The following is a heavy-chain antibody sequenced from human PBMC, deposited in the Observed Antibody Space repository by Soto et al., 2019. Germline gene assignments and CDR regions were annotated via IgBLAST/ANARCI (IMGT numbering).Heavy chain of an antibody. CDR3: AKDSAVVTAILYYFDY. J-gene: IGHJ4*02. V-gene: IGHV3-30*18. Sequence: PGGSLRLSCAASGFTFSSYGMHWVRQAPGKGLEWVAVISYDGSNKYYADSVKGRFTISRDNSKNTLYLQMNSLRAEDTAVYYCAKDSAVVTAILYYFDYWGQGTLVNVSS. CDR1: GFTFSSYG. CDR2: ISYDGSNK. D-gene: IGHD2-21*02.